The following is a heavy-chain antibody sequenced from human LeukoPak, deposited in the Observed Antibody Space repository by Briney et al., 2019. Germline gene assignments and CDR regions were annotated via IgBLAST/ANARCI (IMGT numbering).Heavy chain of an antibody. Sequence: GGSLRLSCAASGFTFSNYGIHWVRQAPGKGLEWVAVIWSDGTNKYYADSVKGRFTISRDNSKNTLYLQMNSLRAEDTAVYYCARGRSSYYYDSSGYYYPAWGQGTLVTVSS. V-gene: IGHV3-33*01. CDR1: GFTFSNYG. CDR2: IWSDGTNK. D-gene: IGHD3-22*01. J-gene: IGHJ5*02. CDR3: ARGRSSYYYDSSGYYYPA.